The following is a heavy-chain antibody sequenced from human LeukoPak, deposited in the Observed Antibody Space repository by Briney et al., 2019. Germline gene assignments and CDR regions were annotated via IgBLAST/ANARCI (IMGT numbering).Heavy chain of an antibody. V-gene: IGHV4-59*12. Sequence: SETLSLTCTVSGGSISSYYWSWIRQPPGKGLEWIGSIYYSGSTYYNPSLKSRVTISVDTSKNQFSLKLSSVTAADTAVYYCARDPGIAAAGHYYYYGMDVWGQGTTVTVSS. CDR2: IYYSGST. CDR1: GGSISSYY. CDR3: ARDPGIAAAGHYYYYGMDV. J-gene: IGHJ6*02. D-gene: IGHD6-13*01.